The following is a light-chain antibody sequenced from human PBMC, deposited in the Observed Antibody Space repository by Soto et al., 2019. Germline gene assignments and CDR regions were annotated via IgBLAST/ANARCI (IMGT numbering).Light chain of an antibody. CDR2: GAS. CDR3: QQYNSYDMWS. CDR1: QGISKW. J-gene: IGKJ1*01. V-gene: IGKV1-5*01. Sequence: DIQMTQSPSTLSASVGDRVTITCRASQGISKWLAWYQQKPGKAPKLLIYGASSLENGVPSRFSSSGSGTEFTLTISSLQPDDFATYFCQQYNSYDMWSFGQGTKVDLK.